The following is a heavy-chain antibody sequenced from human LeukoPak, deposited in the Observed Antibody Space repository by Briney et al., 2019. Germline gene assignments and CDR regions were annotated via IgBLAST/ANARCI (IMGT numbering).Heavy chain of an antibody. Sequence: SETLSLTCAVYGGSFSGYYWSWIRQPPGKGLEWIGEINHSGSTNYNPSLKSRATISVDTSKNQFSLKLSSVTAADTAVYYCARGRKWLKFDYWGQGTLVTVSS. D-gene: IGHD5-12*01. J-gene: IGHJ4*02. CDR1: GGSFSGYY. CDR2: INHSGST. V-gene: IGHV4-34*01. CDR3: ARGRKWLKFDY.